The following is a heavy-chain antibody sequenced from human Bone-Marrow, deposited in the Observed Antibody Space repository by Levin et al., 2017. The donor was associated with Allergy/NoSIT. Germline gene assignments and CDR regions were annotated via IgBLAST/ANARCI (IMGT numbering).Heavy chain of an antibody. CDR2: IYASGST. V-gene: IGHV4-61*02. D-gene: IGHD4-17*01. CDR1: GGSISSGRYY. CDR3: ARDTGAKSFFDY. J-gene: IGHJ4*02. Sequence: SQTLSLTCTVSGGSISSGRYYWGWIRQPAGKGLEWIGRIYASGSTNYNPSLASRVSMSLDTSKSQFSLKLSSVTAAATAVYYCARDTGAKSFFDYWGPGIMVTVSS.